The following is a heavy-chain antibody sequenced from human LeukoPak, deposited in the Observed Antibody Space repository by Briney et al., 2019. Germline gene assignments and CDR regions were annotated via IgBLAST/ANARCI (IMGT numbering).Heavy chain of an antibody. V-gene: IGHV4-39*01. D-gene: IGHD3-22*01. CDR2: IYYSGST. J-gene: IGHJ4*02. Sequence: KPSETLSLTCTVSGGSISSSSYYWGWIRQPPGTGLEWIGSIYYSGSTYYNPSLKSRVTISVDTSKNQFSLKLSSVTAADTAVYYCARRFTLIVVIPEDYFDYWGQGTLVTVSS. CDR3: ARRFTLIVVIPEDYFDY. CDR1: GGSISSSSYY.